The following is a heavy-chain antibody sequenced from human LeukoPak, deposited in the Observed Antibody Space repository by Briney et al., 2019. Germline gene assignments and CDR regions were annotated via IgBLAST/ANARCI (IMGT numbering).Heavy chain of an antibody. Sequence: GGSLRLSCAASGFTFSDYYMSWIRQAPGKGLEWVSYIGSSGSTIYYADSVKGRFTISRDNAKNSLYLQMNSLRAEDTAVYYCARDQEAWRFLEWCAIDYWGQGTLVTVSS. D-gene: IGHD3-3*01. V-gene: IGHV3-11*04. CDR3: ARDQEAWRFLEWCAIDY. CDR1: GFTFSDYY. CDR2: IGSSGSTI. J-gene: IGHJ4*02.